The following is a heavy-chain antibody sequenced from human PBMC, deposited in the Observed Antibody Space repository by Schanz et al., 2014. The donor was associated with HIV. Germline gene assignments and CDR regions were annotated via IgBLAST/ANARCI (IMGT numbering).Heavy chain of an antibody. D-gene: IGHD4-17*01. CDR2: IWHDGSNK. CDR3: ARQGLRFSFWLDY. V-gene: IGHV3-33*01. Sequence: QVQLVESGGGVVQPGRSLRLSCTASGFTFSNYGMHWVRQAPGKGLGWVAAIWHDGSNKFYADSVKGRFTISRDNSKNTLYLQMNNLRAEDTAVYGCARQGLRFSFWLDYWGQGTPVTVSP. J-gene: IGHJ4*02. CDR1: GFTFSNYG.